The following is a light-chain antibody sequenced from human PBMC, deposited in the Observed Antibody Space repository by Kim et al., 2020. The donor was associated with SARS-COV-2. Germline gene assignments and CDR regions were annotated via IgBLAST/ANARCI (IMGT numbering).Light chain of an antibody. Sequence: GDRVTITCRASQDIDNDVKWYKQKPGKAPKRLIYGASTLEEGVPSRVSGSGAGRDFTFSISSLQPEDIATYYCQHYDYLPINFGQGTRLEIK. J-gene: IGKJ5*01. V-gene: IGKV1-33*01. CDR1: QDIDND. CDR2: GAS. CDR3: QHYDYLPIN.